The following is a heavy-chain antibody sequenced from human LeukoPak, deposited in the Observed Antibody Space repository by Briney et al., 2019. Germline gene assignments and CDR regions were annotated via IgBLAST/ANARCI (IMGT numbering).Heavy chain of an antibody. D-gene: IGHD3-10*01. CDR1: GDSISYFY. J-gene: IGHJ4*02. CDR2: IYNSGST. CDR3: ARAVHYSGTSDQYTGGWYYFDF. Sequence: SETLSLTCSVSGDSISYFYWSWIRQAAGKGLEWIGRIYNSGSTDYNASLKSRVTMSVDTSKNQLSLKVISVTAADTAVYYCARAVHYSGTSDQYTGGWYYFDFWGQGTLVTVSS. V-gene: IGHV4-4*07.